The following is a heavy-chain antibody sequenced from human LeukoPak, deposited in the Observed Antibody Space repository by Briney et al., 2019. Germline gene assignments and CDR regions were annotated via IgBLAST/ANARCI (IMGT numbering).Heavy chain of an antibody. D-gene: IGHD3-3*01. Sequence: ASVKVSCKASGYTFTSYAMHWVRQAPGQRLEWMGWINAGNGNTKYSQKFQGRFTITRDTSASTAYMELSSLRSEDTAVYYCARDLSITIFGVVIKRYYYYGMDAWGQGTTVTVSS. V-gene: IGHV1-3*01. CDR2: INAGNGNT. J-gene: IGHJ6*02. CDR1: GYTFTSYA. CDR3: ARDLSITIFGVVIKRYYYYGMDA.